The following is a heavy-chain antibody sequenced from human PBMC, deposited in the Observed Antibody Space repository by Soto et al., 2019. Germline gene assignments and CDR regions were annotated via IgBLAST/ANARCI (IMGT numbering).Heavy chain of an antibody. V-gene: IGHV3-30*14. CDR3: ARVRLSIAVNDALDV. D-gene: IGHD3-3*02. CDR2: MTYDGATE. CDR1: GLPFIDYV. Sequence: QVRLVRPGGGGVRPGTSWRLSFAASGLPFIDYVIHGFRQAAGKGLEWVASMTYDGATEYYADSVKGRFTMSRDNSKRALSLQMNSLRPDDTAVYYCARVRLSIAVNDALDVWGQGTTVTVSS. J-gene: IGHJ3*01.